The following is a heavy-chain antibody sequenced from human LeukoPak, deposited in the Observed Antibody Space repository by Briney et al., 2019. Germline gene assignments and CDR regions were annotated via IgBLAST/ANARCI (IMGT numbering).Heavy chain of an antibody. J-gene: IGHJ6*02. Sequence: PSETLSLTCTVAGGSISSYYWSWIRQPAGKGLEWIGRIYSSGTTNYKSSLKGRVTMSVDTSKSQFSLRLTSVTAADTAVYYCARDQGYLYGLDVWGQGTTVTVSS. D-gene: IGHD1-1*01. V-gene: IGHV4-4*07. CDR1: GGSISSYY. CDR3: ARDQGYLYGLDV. CDR2: IYSSGTT.